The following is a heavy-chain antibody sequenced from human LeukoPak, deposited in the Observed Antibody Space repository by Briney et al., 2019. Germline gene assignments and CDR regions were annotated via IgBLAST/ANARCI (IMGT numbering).Heavy chain of an antibody. D-gene: IGHD2-2*01. Sequence: SVKVSCKASGYTFTSYAMNWVRQAPGQGLEWMGGIIPIFGTANYAQKFQGRVTITADESTSTAYMELSSLRSEDTAVYYCAGVVVPAARSTYYYYYYGMDVWGQGTTVTVPS. J-gene: IGHJ6*02. CDR2: IIPIFGTA. CDR1: GYTFTSYA. CDR3: AGVVVPAARSTYYYYYYGMDV. V-gene: IGHV1-69*13.